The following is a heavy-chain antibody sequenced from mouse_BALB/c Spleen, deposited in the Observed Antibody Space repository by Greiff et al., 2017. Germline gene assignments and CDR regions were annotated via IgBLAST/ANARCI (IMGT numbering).Heavy chain of an antibody. V-gene: IGHV1-69*02. Sequence: QVQLQQSGAELVRPGASVTLSCKASGYSFTSYWMHWVKQRPGQGLEWIGMIDPSDSETRLNQKFKDKATLTVDKSSSTAYMQLSSPTSEDSAVYYCASRDDYYAMDYWGQGTSVTVSS. J-gene: IGHJ4*01. CDR2: IDPSDSET. CDR1: GYSFTSYW. CDR3: ASRDDYYAMDY.